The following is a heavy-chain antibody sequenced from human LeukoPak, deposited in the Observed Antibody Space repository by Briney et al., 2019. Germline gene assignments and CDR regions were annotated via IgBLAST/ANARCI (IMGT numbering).Heavy chain of an antibody. CDR2: INHSGGT. D-gene: IGHD6-19*01. CDR1: GGSFSGYY. Sequence: PSETLSLTCAVYGGSFSGYYCSWIRQPPGKGLEWIGEINHSGGTNYNPSLKSRVTISVDTSKNHFSLRLSSVTAADTAVYYCARGGGYSSGWYSGRNDYWGQGTLVTVSS. V-gene: IGHV4-34*01. CDR3: ARGGGYSSGWYSGRNDY. J-gene: IGHJ4*02.